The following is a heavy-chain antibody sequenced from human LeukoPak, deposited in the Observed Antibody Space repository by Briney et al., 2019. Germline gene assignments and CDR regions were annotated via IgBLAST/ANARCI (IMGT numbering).Heavy chain of an antibody. J-gene: IGHJ3*02. CDR1: GFTFSSHS. CDR2: ISSSSSYI. D-gene: IGHD3-22*01. CDR3: ARDYYYDSSGYYFGPDAFDI. Sequence: GGSLRLSCAASGFTFSSHSMNWVRQAPGKGLEWVSSISSSSSYIYYADSVKGRFTISRDNAKNSLYLQMNSLRAEDTAVYYCARDYYYDSSGYYFGPDAFDIWGQGTMVTASS. V-gene: IGHV3-21*01.